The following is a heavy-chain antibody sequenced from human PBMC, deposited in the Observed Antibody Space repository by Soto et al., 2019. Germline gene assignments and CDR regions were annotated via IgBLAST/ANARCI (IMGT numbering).Heavy chain of an antibody. CDR3: ARQGFGPLHGLVDV. CDR2: VHHSWGS. V-gene: IGHV4-61*05. D-gene: IGHD3-10*01. J-gene: IGHJ6*02. CDR1: GVYISSSIYS. Sequence: PSETLSLTCSVSGVYISSSIYSWVWIRQPPGKRMEWIGYVHHSWGSSYNPSLQSRVAISLDTSKSQFSLKVTSVTATDTAVYYCARQGFGPLHGLVDVWGQGTTVTVSS.